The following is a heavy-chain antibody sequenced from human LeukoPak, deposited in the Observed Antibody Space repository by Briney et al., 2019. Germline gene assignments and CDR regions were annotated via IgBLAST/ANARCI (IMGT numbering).Heavy chain of an antibody. CDR1: GGSISSGDYY. CDR3: AREPCSNTSCAEAA. J-gene: IGHJ5*02. Sequence: SQTLSLTCSVSGGSISSGDYYWSWIRQTPEKGLEWIGHIFNTGSPYYTPSLKSRVTISADTSKNQFSLKLSSVTAADTAVYYCAREPCSNTSCAEAAWGQGTLVTVSS. V-gene: IGHV4-30-4*08. CDR2: IFNTGSP. D-gene: IGHD2-2*01.